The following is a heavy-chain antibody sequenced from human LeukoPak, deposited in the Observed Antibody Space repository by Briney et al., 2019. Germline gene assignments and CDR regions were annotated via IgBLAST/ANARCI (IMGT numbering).Heavy chain of an antibody. Sequence: GGSLRLSWAASGFTFSSYEMNWVRQASGKGLEWVSYISSSGSTIYYADSVKGRFTISRDNAKNSLYLQMNSLRAEDTAVYYCARVRGVAAFDYWGQGTLVTVSS. CDR3: ARVRGVAAFDY. CDR1: GFTFSSYE. CDR2: ISSSGSTI. V-gene: IGHV3-48*03. D-gene: IGHD2-15*01. J-gene: IGHJ4*02.